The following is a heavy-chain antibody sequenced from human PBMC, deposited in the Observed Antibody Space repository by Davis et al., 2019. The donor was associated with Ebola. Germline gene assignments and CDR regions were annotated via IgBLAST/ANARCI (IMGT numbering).Heavy chain of an antibody. CDR2: IYYSGST. Sequence: MPSETLSLTCTVSGGSISSYYWSWIRQPPGHVLDWIGYIYYSGSTNYNPSLKSRVTISVDTSKNQFSLKLSSVTAADTAVYYCARNDYDFWSGYYGTNWFDPWGQGTLVTVSS. V-gene: IGHV4-59*01. CDR3: ARNDYDFWSGYYGTNWFDP. J-gene: IGHJ5*02. D-gene: IGHD3-3*01. CDR1: GGSISSYY.